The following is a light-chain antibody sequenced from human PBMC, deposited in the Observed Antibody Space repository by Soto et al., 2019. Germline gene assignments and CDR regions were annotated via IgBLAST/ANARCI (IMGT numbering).Light chain of an antibody. Sequence: EIVLTQSPGTLSLSPGERATLSCRASQSVSSNYLAWYQQKPGPAPRLLIYGASSRATGIPDRFSGSGSGTDFTLTISRLEPEDFAVYYCQQYDSSPWTFGQGTKVEIK. CDR3: QQYDSSPWT. CDR1: QSVSSNY. V-gene: IGKV3-20*01. J-gene: IGKJ1*01. CDR2: GAS.